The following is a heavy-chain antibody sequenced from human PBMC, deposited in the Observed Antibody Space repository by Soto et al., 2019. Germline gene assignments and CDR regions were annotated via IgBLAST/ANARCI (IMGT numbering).Heavy chain of an antibody. J-gene: IGHJ3*02. CDR1: GGTFSSYA. CDR3: AKGRGDYPWWAFDI. V-gene: IGHV1-69*13. CDR2: IIPIFGTA. D-gene: IGHD4-17*01. Sequence: ASVKVSCKASGGTFSSYAISWVRQAPGQGLEWMGGIIPIFGTANYAQKFQGRVTITADESTSTAYMELSSLRSEDTAVYYCAKGRGDYPWWAFDIWGQGTMVTVSS.